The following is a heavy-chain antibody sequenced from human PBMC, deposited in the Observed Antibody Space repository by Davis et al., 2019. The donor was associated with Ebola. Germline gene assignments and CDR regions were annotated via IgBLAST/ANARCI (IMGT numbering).Heavy chain of an antibody. D-gene: IGHD4-17*01. CDR3: ARRRRTVTTFVDY. CDR2: IYYSGTT. Sequence: MPSEPLSLTCTVSGGSISSYYWNWIRQAPGKGLEWIGDIYYSGTTNYNPSLKSRVTISVDTSKNQFSLKLSSVTAADTAVYYCARRRRTVTTFVDYWCQGTLVTVSS. J-gene: IGHJ4*02. V-gene: IGHV4-59*12. CDR1: GGSISSYY.